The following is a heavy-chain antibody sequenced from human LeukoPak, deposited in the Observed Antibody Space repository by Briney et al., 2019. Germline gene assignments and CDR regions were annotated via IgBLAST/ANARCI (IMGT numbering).Heavy chain of an antibody. Sequence: GGSLRLSCAASGFTFSSYAMSWVRQAPGKGLEWVSAICGSGGSTYYADSVKGRFTISRDNSKNTLYLQMNSLRAEDTAVYYCAKDLEKIITMVRGVIDYWGQGTLVTVSS. CDR3: AKDLEKIITMVRGVIDY. D-gene: IGHD3-10*01. CDR2: ICGSGGST. CDR1: GFTFSSYA. J-gene: IGHJ4*02. V-gene: IGHV3-23*01.